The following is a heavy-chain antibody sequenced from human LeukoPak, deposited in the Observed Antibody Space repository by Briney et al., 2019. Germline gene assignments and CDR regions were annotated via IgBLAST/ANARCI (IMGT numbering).Heavy chain of an antibody. CDR2: IDPSDSNS. CDR1: GYSFTSYW. Sequence: GGSLKISCKGSGYSFTSYWVTWVRQMPGKGLEWMGTIDPSDSNSNYSPSFQGHVTISTDKSISTAYLQWSSLKASDTAMYYCARRREYYDSSGYSIAFDIWGQGTMVTVSS. J-gene: IGHJ3*02. CDR3: ARRREYYDSSGYSIAFDI. V-gene: IGHV5-10-1*01. D-gene: IGHD3-22*01.